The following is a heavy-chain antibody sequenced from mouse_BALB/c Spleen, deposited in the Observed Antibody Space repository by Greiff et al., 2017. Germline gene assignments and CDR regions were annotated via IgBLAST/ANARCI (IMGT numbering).Heavy chain of an antibody. CDR2: INPYNGDT. CDR3: AREGNYGSSYDY. D-gene: IGHD1-1*01. J-gene: IGHJ2*01. Sequence: VQLQQSGPELVKPGASVKISCKASGYSFTGYFMNWVMQSHGKSLEWIGRINPYNGDTFYNQKFKGKATLTVDKSSSTAHMELRSLASEDSAVYYCAREGNYGSSYDYWGQGTTLTVSS. CDR1: GYSFTGYF. V-gene: IGHV1-20*02.